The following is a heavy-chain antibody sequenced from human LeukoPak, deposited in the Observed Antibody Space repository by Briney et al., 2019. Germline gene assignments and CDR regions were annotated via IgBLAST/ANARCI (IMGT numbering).Heavy chain of an antibody. CDR2: INSDGSST. D-gene: IGHD5-18*01. V-gene: IGHV3-74*01. J-gene: IGHJ4*02. CDR1: GFTFSSYW. Sequence: GGSLRLSCAASGFTFSSYWMHWVRQAPGKGLVWVSRINSDGSSTSYADSVKGRFSISRDNAKNTLYLQMNSLRAEDTAVYYCARGKVDTAMAIDYWGQGTLVTVSS. CDR3: ARGKVDTAMAIDY.